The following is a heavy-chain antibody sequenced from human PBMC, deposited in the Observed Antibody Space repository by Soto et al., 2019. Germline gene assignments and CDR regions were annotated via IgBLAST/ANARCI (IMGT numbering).Heavy chain of an antibody. D-gene: IGHD2-21*01. CDR1: GDSISTSNW. CDR2: IFHGGSA. J-gene: IGHJ6*02. CDR3: ARMPRVQGGDYYGMDV. V-gene: IGHV4-4*02. Sequence: QVQLRESGPGLVKPSGTLSLTCAVSGDSISTSNWWSWVRQPPGKGLEWIGEIFHGGSANYNPSLTSRVSVSVDTSKNYFSLRLSSVTAADTAMYYCARMPRVQGGDYYGMDVWGQGTTVTVSS.